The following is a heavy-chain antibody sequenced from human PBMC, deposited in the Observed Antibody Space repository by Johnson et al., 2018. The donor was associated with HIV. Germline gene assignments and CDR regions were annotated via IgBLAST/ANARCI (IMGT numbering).Heavy chain of an antibody. CDR1: GFTFSNYD. D-gene: IGHD2-21*01. Sequence: QVQLVESGGGVVQPGRSLRLSCAASGFTFSNYDMDWVRQAPGKGLEWVVGISYDGGKKYYRDSMKGRFTISRDNSNNTLYLQMNSLRTEDSGVYYCAKAYCPGCDAFEIWGQGTMVTVSS. J-gene: IGHJ3*02. CDR2: ISYDGGKK. CDR3: AKAYCPGCDAFEI. V-gene: IGHV3-30*18.